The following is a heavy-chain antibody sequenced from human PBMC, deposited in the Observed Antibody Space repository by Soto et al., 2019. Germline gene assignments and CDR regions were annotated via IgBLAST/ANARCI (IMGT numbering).Heavy chain of an antibody. D-gene: IGHD3-3*01. J-gene: IGHJ6*02. Sequence: ASVKVSCKASGYTFTSYGISWVRQAPGQGLEWMGWISAYNGNTNYAQKLQGRVTMTTDTSTSTAYMELRSLRSDDTAVYYCARAGDYDFWSGFYGMDVWGQGTTDTVSS. CDR2: ISAYNGNT. CDR1: GYTFTSYG. CDR3: ARAGDYDFWSGFYGMDV. V-gene: IGHV1-18*01.